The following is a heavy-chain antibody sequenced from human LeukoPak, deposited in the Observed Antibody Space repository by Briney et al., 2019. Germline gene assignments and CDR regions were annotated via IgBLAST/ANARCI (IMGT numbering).Heavy chain of an antibody. CDR2: IYYSGST. V-gene: IGHV4-31*03. CDR3: ARVRGSSTPFDY. D-gene: IGHD2-2*01. CDR1: GGSISSGGYY. Sequence: SETLSLTCTVSGGSISSGGYYWSWIRQHPGKGLEWIGYIYYSGSTYYNPSLKSRVTISVDTSKNQFPLKLSSVTAADTAVYYCARVRGSSTPFDYWGQGTLVTVSS. J-gene: IGHJ4*02.